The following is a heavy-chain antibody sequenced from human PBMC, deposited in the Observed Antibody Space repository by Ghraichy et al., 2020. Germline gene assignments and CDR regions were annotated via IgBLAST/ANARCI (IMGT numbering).Heavy chain of an antibody. CDR3: ARGGTGGSAYDAADDAFDI. CDR1: GFTFSSYD. Sequence: GGSLRLSCAASGFTFSSYDMHWVRQATGKGLEWVSAIGTAGDTYYPGSVKGRFTISRENAKNSLYLQMNSLRAGDTAVYYCARGGTGGSAYDAADDAFDIWGQGTMVTVSS. V-gene: IGHV3-13*01. CDR2: IGTAGDT. J-gene: IGHJ3*02. D-gene: IGHD5-12*01.